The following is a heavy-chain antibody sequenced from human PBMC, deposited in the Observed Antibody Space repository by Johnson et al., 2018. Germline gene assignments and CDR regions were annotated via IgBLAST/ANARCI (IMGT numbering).Heavy chain of an antibody. CDR2: ISYDGSNK. V-gene: IGHV3-30-3*02. J-gene: IGHJ3*02. Sequence: QVQLVQSGGGVVQPGRSLRLSCAASGFTFSSYAMHWVRQAPGKGLEWLAVISYDGSNKYYADSVKGRFTISRDNSKNTLYLQMNSLRAEDTAVYYLSRGGGQYYYDSSGYYSAAFDIWGQGTMVTVSS. D-gene: IGHD3-22*01. CDR3: SRGGGQYYYDSSGYYSAAFDI. CDR1: GFTFSSYA.